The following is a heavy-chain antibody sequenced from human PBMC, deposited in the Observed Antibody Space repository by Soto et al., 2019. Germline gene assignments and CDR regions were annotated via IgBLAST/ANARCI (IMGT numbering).Heavy chain of an antibody. V-gene: IGHV5-51*01. CDR3: ASSGRGDRGTCEH. J-gene: IGHJ4*02. D-gene: IGHD2-21*01. CDR1: RDSFSRYR. Sequence: GGSLKISCVGSRDSFSRYRSGCVRQMLGKGLEWMGIIYPGDSDTRYSPSFQGQVTSSADKSISTAYLQWSSLKASDTAMYYCASSGRGDRGTCEHWGQGTLVTV. CDR2: IYPGDSDT.